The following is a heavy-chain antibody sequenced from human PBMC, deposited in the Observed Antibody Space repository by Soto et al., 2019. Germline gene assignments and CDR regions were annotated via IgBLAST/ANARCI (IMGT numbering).Heavy chain of an antibody. J-gene: IGHJ4*02. CDR1: GGSFSGYY. D-gene: IGHD6-19*01. V-gene: IGHV4-34*01. CDR3: ARDGIAVAAPEYYFDY. CDR2: INHSGST. Sequence: SETLSLTCAVYGGSFSGYYWSWIRQPPGKGLEWIGEINHSGSTNYNPSLKSRGTISVDTSKNQFSLKLSSVTAADTAVYYCARDGIAVAAPEYYFDYWGQGTRVTVSS.